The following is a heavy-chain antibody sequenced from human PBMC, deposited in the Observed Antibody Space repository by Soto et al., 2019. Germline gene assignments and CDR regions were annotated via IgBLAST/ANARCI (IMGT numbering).Heavy chain of an antibody. CDR3: ARAFRYTSSGWYAVDY. V-gene: IGHV1-69*11. D-gene: IGHD6-19*01. Sequence: QVQLVQSGAEVKKPGSSVKVPCKASGGTFSSYGISWVRQAPGQGLEWMGGIIPILGTPNYAQKFQGRVSVTADESTSTAYMELSSLRSEDTAVYYCARAFRYTSSGWYAVDYWGQGTLVTVSS. CDR1: GGTFSSYG. CDR2: IIPILGTP. J-gene: IGHJ4*02.